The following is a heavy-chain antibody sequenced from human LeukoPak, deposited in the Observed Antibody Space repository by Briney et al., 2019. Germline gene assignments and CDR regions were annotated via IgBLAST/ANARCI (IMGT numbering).Heavy chain of an antibody. J-gene: IGHJ4*02. D-gene: IGHD6-19*01. V-gene: IGHV3-15*01. Sequence: PGGSLRLSCAASGFTFSNAWMTWVRQVPGKGLEWAGRIKSKSDGGTTDYAAHVKGRFTISRDDSKNMLYLQMNNLKPEDTSVYYCTTSGGGWDYFDFWGQGTLVTVSS. CDR3: TTSGGGWDYFDF. CDR1: GFTFSNAW. CDR2: IKSKSDGGTT.